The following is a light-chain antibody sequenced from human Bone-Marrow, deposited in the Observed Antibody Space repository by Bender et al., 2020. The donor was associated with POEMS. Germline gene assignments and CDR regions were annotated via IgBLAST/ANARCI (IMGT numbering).Light chain of an antibody. J-gene: IGLJ3*02. CDR3: QSADINDTWV. CDR1: EVGDKY. Sequence: SYEVTQPPSVSVSPGQTASITCSGEEVGDKYVYWYQQRPGQAPVLVIAKDSQRPSGIPARFSGSTSGTTVTLTITGVQAEDEADYYCQSADINDTWVFGGGTKLTVL. V-gene: IGLV3-25*03. CDR2: KDS.